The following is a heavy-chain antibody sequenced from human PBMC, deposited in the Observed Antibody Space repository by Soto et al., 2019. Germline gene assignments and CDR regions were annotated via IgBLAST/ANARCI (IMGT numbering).Heavy chain of an antibody. D-gene: IGHD2-15*01. CDR2: RYYSEST. CDR1: GGSITTGGYY. CDR3: ARTKCSGGSCYSWSLDD. Sequence: PXETLSLSCTVSGGSITTGGYYWSWIRQLPGKGLEWIGHRYYSESTYYNPSLKSRVSISLDTSKNQFSLKLSFVTAADTAMYYCARTKCSGGSCYSWSLDDWGQGTPVTVSS. V-gene: IGHV4-31*03. J-gene: IGHJ4*02.